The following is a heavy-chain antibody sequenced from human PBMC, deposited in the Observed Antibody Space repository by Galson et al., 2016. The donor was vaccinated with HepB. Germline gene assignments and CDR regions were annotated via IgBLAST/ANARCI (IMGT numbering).Heavy chain of an antibody. Sequence: QSGAEVKKPGESLKISCQGSGYRFTNNWIHWVRQMPGKGLEWMGFIYPGASDTRYSPSFQGQVTFSADKSISTAYLQWSSLEASDTGIYYCARHVNLVRELGEKSYYYCMDVWGQGTTVTVSS. V-gene: IGHV5-51*01. D-gene: IGHD3-10*01. CDR2: IYPGASDT. J-gene: IGHJ6*01. CDR1: GYRFTNNW. CDR3: ARHVNLVRELGEKSYYYCMDV.